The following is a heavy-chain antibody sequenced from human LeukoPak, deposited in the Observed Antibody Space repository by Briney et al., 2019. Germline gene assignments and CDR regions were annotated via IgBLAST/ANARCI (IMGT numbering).Heavy chain of an antibody. J-gene: IGHJ4*02. CDR3: ATENYYDGSGFSKAFDY. V-gene: IGHV1-2*02. CDR1: GYSFTGKF. CDR2: IEPKSGVT. Sequence: ALVKVSCKTSGYSFTGKFLHWLRQAPGHGLQYMGGIEPKSGVTVYAPNFRGRVTVTSDTSVSTGYLELRGLRSDDTAVYYCATENYYDGSGFSKAFDYWGQGTLVTVSS. D-gene: IGHD3-22*01.